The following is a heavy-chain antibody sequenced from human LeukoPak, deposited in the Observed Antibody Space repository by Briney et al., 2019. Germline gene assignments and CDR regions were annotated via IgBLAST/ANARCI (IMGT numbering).Heavy chain of an antibody. CDR1: GDSVSINSVA. J-gene: IGHJ3*02. Sequence: SQTLSLTCAISGDSVSINSVAYNWIRQSPSRGLEWLGRTYYRSKWNYEYAVSVRSRITVNLDTSKNQFSLKLSSVTAADTAVYYCARGRRADFWSGYRRPRAFDIWGQGTMVTVSS. CDR3: ARGRRADFWSGYRRPRAFDI. V-gene: IGHV6-1*01. D-gene: IGHD3-3*01. CDR2: TYYRSKWNY.